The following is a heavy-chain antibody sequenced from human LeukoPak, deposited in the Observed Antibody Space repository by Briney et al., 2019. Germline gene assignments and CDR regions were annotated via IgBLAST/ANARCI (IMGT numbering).Heavy chain of an antibody. CDR3: ARFGYYDSSGYIDY. D-gene: IGHD3-22*01. J-gene: IGHJ4*02. V-gene: IGHV4-59*01. CDR1: GGSFSGYY. CDR2: IYYSGST. Sequence: SETLSLTCAVYGGSFSGYYWSWIRQPPGKGLEWIGYIYYSGSTNYNPSLKSRVTISVDTSKNQFSLKLSSVTAADTAVYYCARFGYYDSSGYIDYWGQGTLVTVSS.